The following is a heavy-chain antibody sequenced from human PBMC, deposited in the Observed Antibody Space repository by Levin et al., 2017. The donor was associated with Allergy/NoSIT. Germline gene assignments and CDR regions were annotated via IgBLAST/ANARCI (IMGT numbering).Heavy chain of an antibody. D-gene: IGHD4-17*01. J-gene: IGHJ4*02. V-gene: IGHV4-34*01. CDR3: ARHGLRDVDFDY. CDR1: GASFSAYF. CDR2: INHSGGT. Sequence: SETLSLTCAVYGASFSAYFWSWIRQPPGKGLEWIGEINHSGGTNYNPSLKSRVTIAVDTSKYQFSLKLSSVTAADTAVYYCARHGLRDVDFDYWGQGTLVTVSS.